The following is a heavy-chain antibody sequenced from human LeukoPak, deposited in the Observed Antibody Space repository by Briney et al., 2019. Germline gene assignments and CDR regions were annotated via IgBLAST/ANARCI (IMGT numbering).Heavy chain of an antibody. Sequence: PGGSLRLSCAASGFTFSSYEMNWVRQALGKGLEWVSYISSSGSTIYYADSVKGRFTISRDNAKNSLYLQMNSLRAEDTAVYYCARGKTRGAPLTNFDYWGQGTLVTVSS. CDR3: ARGKTRGAPLTNFDY. J-gene: IGHJ4*02. V-gene: IGHV3-48*03. CDR2: ISSSGSTI. D-gene: IGHD1-26*01. CDR1: GFTFSSYE.